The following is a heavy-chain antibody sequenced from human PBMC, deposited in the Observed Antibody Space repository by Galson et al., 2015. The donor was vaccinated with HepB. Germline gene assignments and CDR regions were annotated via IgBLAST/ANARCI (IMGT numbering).Heavy chain of an antibody. CDR1: GFTFSTYW. D-gene: IGHD1-26*01. V-gene: IGHV3-74*01. J-gene: IGHJ4*02. Sequence: SLRLSCAASGFTFSTYWMHWVRQAPGKGLAWVSRIEGDGSSTSYADSVKGRFTISRDNAKNTVYLQMNSLRAEDTAVYYCARDPSAFAGGLDYWGQGTLVTVSS. CDR2: IEGDGSST. CDR3: ARDPSAFAGGLDY.